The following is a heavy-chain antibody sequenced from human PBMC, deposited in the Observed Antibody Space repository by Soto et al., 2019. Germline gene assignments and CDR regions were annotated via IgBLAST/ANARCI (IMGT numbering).Heavy chain of an antibody. CDR1: GGTFSSYA. Sequence: SVKVSCKASGGTFSSYAISWVRQAPGQGLEWMGGIIPIFGTANYAQKFQGRVTITADESTSTAYMELSSLRSEDTAVYYCETHKARGATSDFRWFDPWGQGTLVTVSS. J-gene: IGHJ5*02. CDR2: IIPIFGTA. V-gene: IGHV1-69*13. D-gene: IGHD1-26*01. CDR3: ETHKARGATSDFRWFDP.